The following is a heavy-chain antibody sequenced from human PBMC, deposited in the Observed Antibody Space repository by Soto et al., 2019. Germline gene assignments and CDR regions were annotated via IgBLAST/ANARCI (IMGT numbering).Heavy chain of an antibody. CDR3: ARVITIFGVVKSDYYGMDV. J-gene: IGHJ6*02. D-gene: IGHD3-3*01. CDR2: ISYDGSNK. Sequence: QVQLVESGGGVVQPGRSLRLSCAASGFTFSSYAMHWVRQAPGKGLEWVAVISYDGSNKYYADSVKGRFTISRDNSKNTLYLQMNSLRAEDTAVYHCARVITIFGVVKSDYYGMDVWGQGTTVTVSS. CDR1: GFTFSSYA. V-gene: IGHV3-30-3*01.